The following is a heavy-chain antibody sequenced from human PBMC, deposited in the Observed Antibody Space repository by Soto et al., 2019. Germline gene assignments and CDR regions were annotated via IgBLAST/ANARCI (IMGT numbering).Heavy chain of an antibody. CDR2: INSDGSST. D-gene: IGHD5-12*01. Sequence: GGSLRLSCAASGFTFSSYWMHWVRQAPGKGLVWVSRINSDGSSTSYADSVKGRFTISRDNAKNTLYLQMNSLRAEDTAVYYCARGIVATSEKGGKNYYYYYYMDVWGKGTTVTVSS. CDR1: GFTFSSYW. CDR3: ARGIVATSEKGGKNYYYYYYMDV. V-gene: IGHV3-74*01. J-gene: IGHJ6*03.